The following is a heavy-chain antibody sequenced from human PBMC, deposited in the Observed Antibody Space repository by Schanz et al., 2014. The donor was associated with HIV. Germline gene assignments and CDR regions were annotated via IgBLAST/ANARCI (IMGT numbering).Heavy chain of an antibody. CDR3: ARDSPVAAGTLDY. V-gene: IGHV1-69*01. Sequence: QVQLVQSGAEVKKPGSSVKVSCKASGDTFINYAFSWVRQAPGQGLEWMGGIIPLFGTSNYAQKFQGRATITADESTSTAYMELSSLRSEDTAVYYCARDSPVAAGTLDYWGQGTLVTVSS. CDR2: IIPLFGTS. D-gene: IGHD6-13*01. CDR1: GDTFINYA. J-gene: IGHJ4*02.